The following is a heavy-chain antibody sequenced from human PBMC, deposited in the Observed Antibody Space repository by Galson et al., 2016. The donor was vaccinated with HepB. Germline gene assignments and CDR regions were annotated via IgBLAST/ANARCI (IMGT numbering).Heavy chain of an antibody. CDR3: ARDRGSYCGGDCSYYYFDY. CDR2: ISVTSTYT. D-gene: IGHD2-21*02. Sequence: SLRLSCAASGFTFSDYYMSWIRQAPGKGLEWVSYISVTSTYTNYADSVKGRFTVPRDNAKNSLYLQMNTLRAEDTAIYYCARDRGSYCGGDCSYYYFDYWGQGTLVTVSS. J-gene: IGHJ4*02. V-gene: IGHV3-11*06. CDR1: GFTFSDYY.